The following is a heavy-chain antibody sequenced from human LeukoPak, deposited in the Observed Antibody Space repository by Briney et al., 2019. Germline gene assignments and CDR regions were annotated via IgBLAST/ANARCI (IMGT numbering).Heavy chain of an antibody. Sequence: SETLSLTCAVYGGSFSGYYWSWIRQPPGKGLEWIGEINHSGSTNYNPSLKSRVTMSVDTSKNQFSLKLSSVTAADTAVYYCARAPPGIAVVGTAPYGMDVWGQGTTVTVSS. V-gene: IGHV4-34*01. J-gene: IGHJ6*02. D-gene: IGHD6-19*01. CDR1: GGSFSGYY. CDR2: INHSGST. CDR3: ARAPPGIAVVGTAPYGMDV.